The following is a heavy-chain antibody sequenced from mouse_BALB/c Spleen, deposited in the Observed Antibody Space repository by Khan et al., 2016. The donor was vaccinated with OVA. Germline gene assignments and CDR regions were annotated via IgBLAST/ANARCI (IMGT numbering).Heavy chain of an antibody. J-gene: IGHJ1*01. D-gene: IGHD1-1*01. CDR1: GFTFTDYY. CDR3: ARETVVDVYWYLDV. CDR2: IRNKAKDYTT. Sequence: EVELVESGGGLVQPGGSLRLSCATSGFTFTDYYISWVRQPPGKSLEWLGFIRNKAKDYTTEYSAPVEGRFTISRDNPHSIVYLQMNTLRSEDSATYYCARETVVDVYWYLDVWGAGTAVTVSS. V-gene: IGHV7-3*02.